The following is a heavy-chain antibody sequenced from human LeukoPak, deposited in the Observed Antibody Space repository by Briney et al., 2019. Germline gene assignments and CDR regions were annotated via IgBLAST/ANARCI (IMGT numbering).Heavy chain of an antibody. V-gene: IGHV4-38-2*02. J-gene: IGHJ3*02. CDR2: IFHSGST. CDR3: ARAGDAFDI. Sequence: PSETLSLTCTVSGYSITSGYYWGWIRQPPGKGLEWVGSIFHSGSTYYNPSLKSRVTISVDRSKNQFSLKLSSVTAADTAVYYCARAGDAFDIWGQGTIVTVSS. CDR1: GYSITSGYY.